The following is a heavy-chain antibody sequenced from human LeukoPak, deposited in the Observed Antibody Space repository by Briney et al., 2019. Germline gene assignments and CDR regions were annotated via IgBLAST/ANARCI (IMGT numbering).Heavy chain of an antibody. Sequence: PGGSLRLSCAASGFTFSSYGMHWVRQAPGKGLEWVAVIWYDGSNKYYADSVKGRFTISRDNSKNTLYLQMNSLRAEDTAVYYCARGLRIAGSYFDYWGPGTLVTVSS. CDR3: ARGLRIAGSYFDY. V-gene: IGHV3-33*01. D-gene: IGHD1-26*01. CDR2: IWYDGSNK. J-gene: IGHJ4*02. CDR1: GFTFSSYG.